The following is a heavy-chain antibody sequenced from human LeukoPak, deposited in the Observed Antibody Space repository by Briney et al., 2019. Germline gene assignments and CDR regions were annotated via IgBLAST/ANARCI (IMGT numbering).Heavy chain of an antibody. Sequence: SETLSLTCTVSGGSISSGSYYWSWIRQPPGKGLEWIGSIYHSGSTYYNPSLKSRVTISVDTSKNQFSLKLSSVTAADTAVYYCARDRAAIRNWGQGTLVTVSS. D-gene: IGHD6-13*01. CDR1: GGSISSGSYY. CDR3: ARDRAAIRN. CDR2: IYHSGST. J-gene: IGHJ4*02. V-gene: IGHV4-39*07.